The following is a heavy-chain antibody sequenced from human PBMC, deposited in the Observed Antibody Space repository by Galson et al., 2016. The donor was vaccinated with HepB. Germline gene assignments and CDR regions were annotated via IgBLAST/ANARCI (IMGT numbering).Heavy chain of an antibody. D-gene: IGHD1-1*01. CDR3: ATYDTVTGQFDP. CDR1: GFTVSSNT. CDR2: IHSAGGT. J-gene: IGHJ5*02. V-gene: IGHV3-53*01. Sequence: SLRLSCAASGFTVSSNTLSWVRQAPGKGLEWVSLIHSAGGTYYADSVKGRFSISRDSSKNTVYLQMNSLSAEDTAIYYCATYDTVTGQFDPWGQGTPVTVSS.